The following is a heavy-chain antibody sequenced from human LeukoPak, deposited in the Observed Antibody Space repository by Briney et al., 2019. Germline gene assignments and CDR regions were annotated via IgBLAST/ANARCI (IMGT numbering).Heavy chain of an antibody. CDR2: IKQDGSEK. D-gene: IGHD5-12*01. J-gene: IGHJ4*02. CDR1: GFTFSIYW. V-gene: IGHV3-7*01. Sequence: GGSLRLSCAASGFTFSIYWMTWVRQAPGKGLEWVANIKQDGSEKYYVDSVKGRFTISRDNAKNSLYLQMNSLRAEDTAVYYCARGMSSGYDFDYWGQGTLVTVSS. CDR3: ARGMSSGYDFDY.